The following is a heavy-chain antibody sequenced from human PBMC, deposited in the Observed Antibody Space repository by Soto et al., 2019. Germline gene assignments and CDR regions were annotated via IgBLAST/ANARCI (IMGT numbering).Heavy chain of an antibody. Sequence: PSETLSLTCVVSGVSISNDNWWSWVRQPPGKGLEWIGEIHHIGSTNYNPSLKSRVTISLDKSKNQFSLKVSSVTAADTAMYYCARSNGMDVWGQGTTVTVSS. CDR2: IHHIGST. CDR1: GVSISNDNW. CDR3: ARSNGMDV. V-gene: IGHV4-4*02. J-gene: IGHJ6*02.